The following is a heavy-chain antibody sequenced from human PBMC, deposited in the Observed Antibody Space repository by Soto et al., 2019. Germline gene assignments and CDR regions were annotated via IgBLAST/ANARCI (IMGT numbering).Heavy chain of an antibody. CDR2: ISGTGGST. V-gene: IGHV3-23*01. CDR1: GFTFNNYA. Sequence: GGSLRLSCAASGFTFNNYAMNWVRQAPGKGLEWVATISGTGGSTYYADSVKGRFTISRDNSKNTLYLQMNSLRVEDTAVYYCAKDRLGGHLAYCGQGSQVPVSS. J-gene: IGHJ1*01. CDR3: AKDRLGGHLAY.